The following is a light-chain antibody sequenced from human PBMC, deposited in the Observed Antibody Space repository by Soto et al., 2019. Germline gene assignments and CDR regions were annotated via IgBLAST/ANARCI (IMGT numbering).Light chain of an antibody. CDR2: GAS. J-gene: IGKJ1*01. V-gene: IGKV3-20*01. CDR3: QQCDTSPWT. Sequence: EIVLTQSPDTLSLSPGERATLSCRASQSISSYLAWYQQKPGQAPRLLIYGASSRATGIPDRFSGSGSGTDFTLAISRLEPGDSAVYFCQQCDTSPWTFGQGPKVEIQ. CDR1: QSISSY.